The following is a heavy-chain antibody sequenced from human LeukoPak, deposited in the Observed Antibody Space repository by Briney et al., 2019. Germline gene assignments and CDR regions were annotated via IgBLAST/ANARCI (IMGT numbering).Heavy chain of an antibody. D-gene: IGHD4-17*01. CDR3: ARDRYGDYATFDF. CDR2: ISSSSTTI. J-gene: IGHJ4*02. CDR1: GFTFSSYS. Sequence: GGSLRLSCAVSGFTFSSYSMNWVHQAPGKGLEWLSYISSSSTTIYYADSVKGRFTISRDNAKNSLYLQMNTLRAEDTAVYYCARDRYGDYATFDFWGQGTLVAVSS. V-gene: IGHV3-48*01.